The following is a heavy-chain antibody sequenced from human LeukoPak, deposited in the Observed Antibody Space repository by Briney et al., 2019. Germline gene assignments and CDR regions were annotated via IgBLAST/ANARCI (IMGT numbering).Heavy chain of an antibody. Sequence: GGSLRLSCAASGFTVSSNYMIWVRQAPGKGLVWVLVIYSGGSTYYADSVKGRFTISRDNSKNTLYLQMNSLRAEDTAVYYCASWGYYDSSGYYQIDYWGQGTPVTVSS. V-gene: IGHV3-66*02. J-gene: IGHJ4*02. CDR2: IYSGGST. CDR3: ASWGYYDSSGYYQIDY. D-gene: IGHD3-22*01. CDR1: GFTVSSNY.